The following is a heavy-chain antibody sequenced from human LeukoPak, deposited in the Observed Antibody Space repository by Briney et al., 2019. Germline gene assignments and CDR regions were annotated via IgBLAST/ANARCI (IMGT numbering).Heavy chain of an antibody. Sequence: PGGSLRLSCAASGFTFSSYAMSWVRQAPGKGLEWVSTISGSGDTTYYADSVKGRFTISRDNSKNTLYLQMSSLRAEDTAIYYCAKFSFGARSFDYWGQGTLVTVSS. CDR1: GFTFSSYA. J-gene: IGHJ4*02. CDR3: AKFSFGARSFDY. D-gene: IGHD3-10*01. CDR2: ISGSGDTT. V-gene: IGHV3-23*01.